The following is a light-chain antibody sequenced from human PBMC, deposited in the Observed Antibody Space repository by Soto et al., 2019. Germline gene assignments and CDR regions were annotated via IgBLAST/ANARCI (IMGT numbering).Light chain of an antibody. CDR1: RGVSANY. CDR2: GAS. J-gene: IGKJ1*01. Sequence: ENLLTQSPGTLSLSPGQWATLSWSASRGVSANYLAWYQQKPGQAPTLLIYGASIRAAGIPDRFSGSGSGTDFTLTISRLEPEDFALYYCHQYASSFGTFGQGTKVDIK. CDR3: HQYASSFGT. V-gene: IGKV3-20*01.